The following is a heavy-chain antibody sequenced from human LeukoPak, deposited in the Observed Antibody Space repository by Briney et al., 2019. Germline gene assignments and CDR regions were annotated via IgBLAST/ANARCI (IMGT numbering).Heavy chain of an antibody. Sequence: GGSLRLYCAAYGFTFSSYAMSWVRQAPGKGLEWVSAISGSGGSTYYADSVKGRFTISRDNSKNTLYLQMNSLRAADTAVYYCAGRWLDYFDYWGQGTLVTVSS. CDR2: ISGSGGST. V-gene: IGHV3-23*01. D-gene: IGHD6-19*01. CDR1: GFTFSSYA. J-gene: IGHJ4*02. CDR3: AGRWLDYFDY.